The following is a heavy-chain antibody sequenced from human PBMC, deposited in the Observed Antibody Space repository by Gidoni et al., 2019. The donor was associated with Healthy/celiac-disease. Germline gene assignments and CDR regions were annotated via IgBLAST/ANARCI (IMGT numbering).Heavy chain of an antibody. J-gene: IGHJ5*02. CDR1: GFTFSRYS. CDR2: ISSSSSYI. CDR3: ARDRVGANSSSWYLVDP. D-gene: IGHD6-13*01. Sequence: EVQLVESGGGLVKPGGSLRLSCAASGFTFSRYSMNWVRQAPGKGLEWVSSISSSSSYIYYADSVKGRFTISRDNAKNSLYLQMNSLRAEDTAVYYCARDRVGANSSSWYLVDPWGQGTLVTVSS. V-gene: IGHV3-21*01.